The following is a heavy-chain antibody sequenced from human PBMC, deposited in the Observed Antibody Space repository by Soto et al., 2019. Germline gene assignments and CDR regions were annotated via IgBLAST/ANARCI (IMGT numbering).Heavy chain of an antibody. CDR1: GGTFSRYT. Sequence: QVQLVQSGAEVKKPGSSVKVSCKASGGTFSRYTINWVRQAPGQGLEWMGRIIPIAAIANYTQKFQGRVTITVDKSTLTAYVALSRVRSDDTAVNYCARGSTIVRGAPSWFDPWGQGTLVTVSS. CDR3: ARGSTIVRGAPSWFDP. J-gene: IGHJ5*02. D-gene: IGHD3-10*01. V-gene: IGHV1-69*02. CDR2: IIPIAAIA.